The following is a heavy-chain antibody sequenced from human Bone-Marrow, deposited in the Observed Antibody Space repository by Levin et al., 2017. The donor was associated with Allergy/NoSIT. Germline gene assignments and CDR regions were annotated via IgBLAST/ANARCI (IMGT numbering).Heavy chain of an antibody. V-gene: IGHV3-23*01. Sequence: SCAASGFTFSSYAMSWVRQAPGKGLEWVSAISGSGGSTYYADSVKGRFTISRDNSKNTLYLQMNSLRAEDTAVYYCAKDAHCSGGSCYPYYHYYMDVWGKGTTVTVSS. CDR1: GFTFSSYA. J-gene: IGHJ6*03. D-gene: IGHD2-15*01. CDR3: AKDAHCSGGSCYPYYHYYMDV. CDR2: ISGSGGST.